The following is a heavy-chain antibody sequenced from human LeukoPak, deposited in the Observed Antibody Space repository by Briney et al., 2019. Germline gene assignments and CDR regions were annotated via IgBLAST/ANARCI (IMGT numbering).Heavy chain of an antibody. D-gene: IGHD6-13*01. Sequence: ASVTVSCKASGGTFSSYAISWVRQAPGQGLEWMGGIIPIFGTANYAQKFQGRVTITADESTSTAYMELSSLRSEDTAVYYCAREGVGRGAYSPIDYWGQGTLVTVSS. CDR1: GGTFSSYA. CDR3: AREGVGRGAYSPIDY. J-gene: IGHJ4*02. V-gene: IGHV1-69*13. CDR2: IIPIFGTA.